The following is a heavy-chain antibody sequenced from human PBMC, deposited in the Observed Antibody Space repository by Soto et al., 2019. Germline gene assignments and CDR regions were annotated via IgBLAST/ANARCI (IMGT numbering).Heavy chain of an antibody. V-gene: IGHV4-59*12. CDR3: AREYCSSTSCYDNWFDP. D-gene: IGHD2-2*01. Sequence: SETLSLTCTVSGGSISSYYWSWIRQPPGKGLEWIGYIYYSGSTNYNPSLKSRVTISVDTSKNQFSLKLSSVTAADTAVYYCAREYCSSTSCYDNWFDPWGQGTLVTVS. CDR1: GGSISSYY. CDR2: IYYSGST. J-gene: IGHJ5*02.